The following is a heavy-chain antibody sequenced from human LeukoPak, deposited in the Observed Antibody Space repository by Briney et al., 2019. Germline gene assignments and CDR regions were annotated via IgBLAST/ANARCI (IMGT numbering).Heavy chain of an antibody. V-gene: IGHV1-69*13. D-gene: IGHD3-10*01. CDR2: IIPIFGTA. CDR1: GGTFSSYA. J-gene: IGHJ4*02. CDR3: ARVVPITMVRGVASYYFDY. Sequence: ASVKVSCKASGGTFSSYAISWVRQAPGQGLEWMGGIIPIFGTANYAQKFQGRVTITADESTSTAYMELSSLRSEDTAVYYCARVVPITMVRGVASYYFDYWGQGTLVTVSS.